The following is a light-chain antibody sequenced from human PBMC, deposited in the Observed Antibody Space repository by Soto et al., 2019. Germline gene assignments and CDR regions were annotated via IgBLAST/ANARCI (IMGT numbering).Light chain of an antibody. CDR2: DAS. Sequence: EIVMTQSPATLSVSPGERATLSCRASLSVSRNLAWYQQRPGHAPRLLIFDASTRATGIPARFSGSGSGTEFTLTITSLQSEDFAVYYCQQYNAWPRTFGQGTKVDIK. V-gene: IGKV3-15*01. CDR3: QQYNAWPRT. CDR1: LSVSRN. J-gene: IGKJ1*01.